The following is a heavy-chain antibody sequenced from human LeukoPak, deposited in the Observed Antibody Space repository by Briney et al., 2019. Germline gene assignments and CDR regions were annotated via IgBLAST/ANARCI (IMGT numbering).Heavy chain of an antibody. CDR2: IYYSGST. D-gene: IGHD6-13*01. V-gene: IGHV4-59*02. CDR3: ARGLGSSSWYIGANWFDP. CDR1: GGSVSNYY. Sequence: SETLSLTCSVSGGSVSNYYWSWIRQPPGKGLEWIGYIYYSGSTNYNPSLKSRVTISVDTSKNQFSLKLSSVTAADTAVYYCARGLGSSSWYIGANWFDPWGQGTLVTVSS. J-gene: IGHJ5*02.